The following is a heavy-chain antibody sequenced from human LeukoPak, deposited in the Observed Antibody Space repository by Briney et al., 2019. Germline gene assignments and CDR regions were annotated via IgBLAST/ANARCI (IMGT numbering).Heavy chain of an antibody. CDR1: GYTLTELS. D-gene: IGHD3-9*01. V-gene: IGHV1-24*01. J-gene: IGHJ4*02. Sequence: ASVTVSCKVSGYTLTELSMHWVRQAPGKGLEWMGGFDPEDGETIYAQKFQGRVTMTEDTSTDTAYMELSSLRSEDTAVYYCATDPSGVPLTGYPYWGQGTLVTVSS. CDR3: ATDPSGVPLTGYPY. CDR2: FDPEDGET.